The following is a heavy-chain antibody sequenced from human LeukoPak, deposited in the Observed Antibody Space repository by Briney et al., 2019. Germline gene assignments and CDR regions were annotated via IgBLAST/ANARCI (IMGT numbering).Heavy chain of an antibody. D-gene: IGHD4-11*01. Sequence: ASVKVSCKASGYTFTSYGISWVRQAPGQGLEWMGWISAYNGNTNYAQKLQGRVTMTTDTSTSTAYMELRSLRSDDTAVYYCARVRSNYLSGAFDIWGQGTMVTVSS. J-gene: IGHJ3*02. CDR2: ISAYNGNT. V-gene: IGHV1-18*01. CDR1: GYTFTSYG. CDR3: ARVRSNYLSGAFDI.